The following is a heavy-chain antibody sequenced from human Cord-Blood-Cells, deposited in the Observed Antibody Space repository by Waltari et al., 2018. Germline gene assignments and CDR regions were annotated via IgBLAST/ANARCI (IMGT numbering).Heavy chain of an antibody. CDR3: AREVELGFDP. D-gene: IGHD1-7*01. CDR1: GCSISTGSYY. V-gene: IGHV4-61*09. J-gene: IGHJ5*02. CDR2: IYTSGST. Sequence: QVQLQESGPGLVKPSQTLSRPCPVSGCSISTGSYYWSWIRQPAGKGLEWIGYIYTSGSTNYNPSLKSRVTISVDTSKNQFSLKLSSVTAADTAVYYCAREVELGFDPWGQGTLVTVSS.